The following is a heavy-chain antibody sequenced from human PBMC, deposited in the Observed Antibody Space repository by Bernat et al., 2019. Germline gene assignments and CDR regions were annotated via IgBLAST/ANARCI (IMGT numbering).Heavy chain of an antibody. CDR2: IIPIFGTA. J-gene: IGHJ4*02. Sequence: QVQLVQSGAEVKKPGSSAKVSCKASGGTFSSYAISWVRQAPGQGLEWMGGIIPIFGTANYAQKFQGRVTITADESTSTAYMELSSLRSDDTAVYYCARAIVVVPAAIGDMYYFDYWGQGTLVTVSS. CDR1: GGTFSSYA. V-gene: IGHV1-69*01. CDR3: ARAIVVVPAAIGDMYYFDY. D-gene: IGHD2-2*01.